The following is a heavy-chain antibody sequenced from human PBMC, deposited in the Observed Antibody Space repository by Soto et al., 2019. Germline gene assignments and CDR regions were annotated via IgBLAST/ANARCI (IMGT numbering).Heavy chain of an antibody. CDR2: IYYSGST. CDR3: ARHGHPYYYDSSGYYFNWFDP. J-gene: IGHJ5*02. D-gene: IGHD3-22*01. CDR1: GGSISSYY. Sequence: SETLSLTCTVSGGSISSYYWSWIRQPPGKGLEWIGSIYYSGSTYYNPSLKSRVTISVDTSKNQFSLKLSSVTAADTAVYYCARHGHPYYYDSSGYYFNWFDPWGQGTLVTVSS. V-gene: IGHV4-59*05.